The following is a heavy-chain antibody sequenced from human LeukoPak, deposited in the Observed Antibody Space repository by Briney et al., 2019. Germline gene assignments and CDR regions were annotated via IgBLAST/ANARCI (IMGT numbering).Heavy chain of an antibody. D-gene: IGHD5-24*01. CDR1: GFTFSSYA. V-gene: IGHV3-23*01. Sequence: PGGSLRLSCAASGFTFSSYAMSWVRQAPGKGLEWVSGISGSGGSTNYADSVKGRFTISRDNSRNTLYLQMNSLRAEDTAVYYCAKGGWLQFRAFDIWGQGTMVTVSS. CDR3: AKGGWLQFRAFDI. J-gene: IGHJ3*02. CDR2: ISGSGGST.